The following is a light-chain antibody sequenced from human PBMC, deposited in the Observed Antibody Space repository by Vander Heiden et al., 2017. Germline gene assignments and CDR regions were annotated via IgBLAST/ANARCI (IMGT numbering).Light chain of an antibody. J-gene: IGKJ3*01. V-gene: IGKV3-11*01. CDR1: QSVSSY. CDR2: DAS. CDR3: QQRSNWPPIFT. Sequence: EIVLTQSPATLSLSPGDRATLSCRPSQSVSSYLAWYQQKPGQAPRLLIYDASNRATGIPARFSGSGSGTDFTLTISSLEPEDFAVYYCQQRSNWPPIFTFGPGTKVDIK.